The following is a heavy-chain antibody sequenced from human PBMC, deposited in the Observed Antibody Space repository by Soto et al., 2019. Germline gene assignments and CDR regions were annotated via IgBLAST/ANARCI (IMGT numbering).Heavy chain of an antibody. D-gene: IGHD2-15*01. V-gene: IGHV1-69*13. CDR1: GGTFSSYA. CDR3: ARRGYCSGGSCSNFDY. J-gene: IGHJ4*02. Sequence: GASVKVSCKASGGTFSSYAISWVRQAPGQGLEWMGGIIPIFGTANYAQKFQGRVTITADESTSTAYMGLSSLRSEDTAVYYCARRGYCSGGSCSNFDYWGQGTLVTVSS. CDR2: IIPIFGTA.